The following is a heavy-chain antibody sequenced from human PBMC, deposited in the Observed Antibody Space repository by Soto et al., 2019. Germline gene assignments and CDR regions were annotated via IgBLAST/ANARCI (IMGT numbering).Heavy chain of an antibody. J-gene: IGHJ4*02. D-gene: IGHD3-3*01. V-gene: IGHV5-51*01. CDR3: ARQASFGPELGYYFDY. CDR1: GYSFTSYW. Sequence: GESLKISCKGSGYSFTSYWIGRVRQMPGKGLEWMGIIYPGDSDTRYNPSFQGQVTISADKSISTAYLQWSSLKAPDTAIYYCARQASFGPELGYYFDYWGQGTLVTVCS. CDR2: IYPGDSDT.